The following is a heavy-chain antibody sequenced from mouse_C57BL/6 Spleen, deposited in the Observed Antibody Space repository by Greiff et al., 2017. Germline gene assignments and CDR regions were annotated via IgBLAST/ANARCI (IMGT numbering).Heavy chain of an antibody. CDR2: INPNNGGT. Sequence: VQLQQSGPELVKPGASVTMSCKASGYTFTDYNMHWVKQSHGKSREWIGYINPNNGGTSYNQKFKGKATLTVNKCSSTAYMELRSLTSEDSAVYDCARGGYEYDGGYFDVWGTGTTVTVSS. J-gene: IGHJ1*03. V-gene: IGHV1-22*01. D-gene: IGHD2-4*01. CDR3: ARGGYEYDGGYFDV. CDR1: GYTFTDYN.